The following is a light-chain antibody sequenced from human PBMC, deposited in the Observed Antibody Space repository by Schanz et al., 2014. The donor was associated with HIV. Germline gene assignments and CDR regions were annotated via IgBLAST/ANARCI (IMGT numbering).Light chain of an antibody. V-gene: IGKV3-15*01. J-gene: IGKJ4*01. CDR1: QSVRSN. Sequence: DILMTQSPATLSVSPGERVTLSCRAGQSVRSNLAWYQHKPGQAPRLLIYRASTGATGVPARFSGSGSGTDFTLTISSLEPEDFAVYYCQQRSNWPLTFGGGTKVEFK. CDR2: RAS. CDR3: QQRSNWPLT.